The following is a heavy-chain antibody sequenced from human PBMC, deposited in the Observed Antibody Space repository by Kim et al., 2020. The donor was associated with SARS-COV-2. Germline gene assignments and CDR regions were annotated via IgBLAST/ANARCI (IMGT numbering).Heavy chain of an antibody. V-gene: IGHV3-21*01. J-gene: IGHJ4*02. CDR1: GFTFSSYS. D-gene: IGHD6-13*01. Sequence: GGSLRLSCAASGFTFSSYSMNWVRQAPGKGLEWVSSISSSSSYIYYADSVKGRFTISRDNAKNSLYLQMNSLRAEDTAVYYCASRKTYSSSRGSFDYWGQGTLVTVSS. CDR3: ASRKTYSSSRGSFDY. CDR2: ISSSSSYI.